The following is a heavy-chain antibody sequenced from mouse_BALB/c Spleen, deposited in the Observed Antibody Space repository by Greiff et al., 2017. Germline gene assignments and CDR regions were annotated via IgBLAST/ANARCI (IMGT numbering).Heavy chain of an antibody. J-gene: IGHJ2*01. D-gene: IGHD4-1*01. CDR3: ASNWDY. V-gene: IGHV14-3*02. CDR1: GFNIKDTY. Sequence: EVQVVESGAELVKPGASVKLSCTASGFNIKDTYMHWVKQRPEQGLEWIGRIDPANGNTKYDPKFQGKATITADTSSNTAYLQLSSLTSEDTAVYYCASNWDYWGQGTTLTVSS. CDR2: IDPANGNT.